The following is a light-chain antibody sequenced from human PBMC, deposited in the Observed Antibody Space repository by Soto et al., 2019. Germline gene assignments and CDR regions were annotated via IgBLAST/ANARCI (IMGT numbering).Light chain of an antibody. CDR1: QSIGTY. V-gene: IGKV3-11*01. CDR2: DVS. J-gene: IGKJ1*01. Sequence: EIVLTQSPATLSLSPGERATLSCRASQSIGTYLAWYQQKPGQAPRLLIYDVSNRAPGIPARFRGSGSGTDFALTISSLEPEDFAVYYCQQRTNWPPWTFGQGTKVE. CDR3: QQRTNWPPWT.